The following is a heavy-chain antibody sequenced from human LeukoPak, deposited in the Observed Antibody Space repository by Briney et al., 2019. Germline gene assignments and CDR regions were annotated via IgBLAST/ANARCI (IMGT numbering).Heavy chain of an antibody. J-gene: IGHJ6*02. CDR1: GGSISSGGYY. CDR3: ARESGAYYYGMDV. V-gene: IGHV4-31*03. CDR2: IYYSGST. Sequence: SQTLSLTCTVSGGSISSGGYYWSWIRQHPGKGLEWIGHIYYSGSTYYNPSLKSRVTISVDTSKNQFSLKLSSVTAADTAVYYCARESGAYYYGMDVWGQGTLVTVSS.